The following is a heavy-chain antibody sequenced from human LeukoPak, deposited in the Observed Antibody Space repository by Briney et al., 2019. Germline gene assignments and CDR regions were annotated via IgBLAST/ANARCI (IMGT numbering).Heavy chain of an antibody. J-gene: IGHJ2*01. V-gene: IGHV3-74*01. D-gene: IGHD4-17*01. CDR1: GFTFSSYW. CDR3: AKVAPLGDGDFWYFDL. CDR2: INSDGSST. Sequence: GGSLRLSCAASGFTFSSYWMHWVRQAPGKGLVWVSRINSDGSSTSYADSVKGRFTISRDNAKNTLYLQMNSLRAEDTAVYYCAKVAPLGDGDFWYFDLWGRGTLVTASS.